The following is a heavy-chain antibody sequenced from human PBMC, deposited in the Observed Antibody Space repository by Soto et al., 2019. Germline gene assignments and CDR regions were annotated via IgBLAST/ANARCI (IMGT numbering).Heavy chain of an antibody. D-gene: IGHD6-6*01. CDR3: GSSSEDYYYYGMVV. V-gene: IGHV3-33*01. CDR2: IWYDGSSK. J-gene: IGHJ6*02. Sequence: QVQLVESGGGVVQPGRSLRLSCAASGFTFSSYGMHWVRQAPGKGLEWVAVIWYDGSSKYYADSVKGRFTISRDNSKNTLYMQMNSLRAEDTAVYYCGSSSEDYYYYGMVVWGQGTTVTVSS. CDR1: GFTFSSYG.